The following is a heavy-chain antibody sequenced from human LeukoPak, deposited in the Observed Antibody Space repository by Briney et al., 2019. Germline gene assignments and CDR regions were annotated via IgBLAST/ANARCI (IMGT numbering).Heavy chain of an antibody. CDR3: AREVVVVAATFDY. D-gene: IGHD2-15*01. J-gene: IGHJ4*02. CDR2: ISSSGSTI. Sequence: GGSLRLSCAASGFTFSSYWMNWVRQAPGKGLEWVSYISSSGSTIYYADSVKGRFTISRDNAENSLYLQMNSLRAEDTAVYYCAREVVVVAATFDYWGQGTLVTVSS. CDR1: GFTFSSYW. V-gene: IGHV3-48*04.